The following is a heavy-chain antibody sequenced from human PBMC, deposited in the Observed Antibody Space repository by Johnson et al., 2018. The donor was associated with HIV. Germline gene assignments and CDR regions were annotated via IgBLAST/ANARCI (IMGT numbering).Heavy chain of an antibody. V-gene: IGHV3-30*02. CDR3: ARGGAYCGGDCNAFDI. D-gene: IGHD2-21*02. CDR2: IRSDGTNK. Sequence: VQLVESGGGVVQPGRSLRLSCAAFGFTFSTYGIHWVRQAPGKGLEWVAFIRSDGTNKYYADFVKGRFSISRDNSKNTLYLQINSLRAEDTAVYYCARGGAYCGGDCNAFDIWGQGTMVTVAS. J-gene: IGHJ3*02. CDR1: GFTFSTYG.